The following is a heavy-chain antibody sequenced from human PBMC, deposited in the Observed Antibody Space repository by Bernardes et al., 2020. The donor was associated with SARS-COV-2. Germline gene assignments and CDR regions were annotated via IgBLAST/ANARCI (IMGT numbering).Heavy chain of an antibody. V-gene: IGHV3-7*01. J-gene: IGHJ4*02. CDR2: IKQDGSKK. D-gene: IGHD3-22*01. Sequence: GGSLRLSCAASGFTFSDYWMSWVRRAPGKGLEWVANIKQDGSKKYYVDSVKGRFTISRDNAKNSLFLQMNSLRDEDTAVYYCARARLYYFDTSGYYDYWGQGTLVTVSS. CDR1: GFTFSDYW. CDR3: ARARLYYFDTSGYYDY.